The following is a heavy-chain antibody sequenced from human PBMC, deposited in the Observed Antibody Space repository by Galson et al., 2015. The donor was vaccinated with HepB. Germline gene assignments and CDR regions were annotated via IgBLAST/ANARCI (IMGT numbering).Heavy chain of an antibody. Sequence: CAISGDSVSSASAAWHRIRQSPSRGLEWLGKTYYRSKWSTNYAMSVKSRISINADTSKNQFSLQLKSVTPEDTAVYFCARGDIDLAAWGQGALVTISS. CDR3: ARGDIDLAA. J-gene: IGHJ5*02. CDR2: TYYRSKWST. CDR1: GDSVSSASAA. D-gene: IGHD5-12*01. V-gene: IGHV6-1*01.